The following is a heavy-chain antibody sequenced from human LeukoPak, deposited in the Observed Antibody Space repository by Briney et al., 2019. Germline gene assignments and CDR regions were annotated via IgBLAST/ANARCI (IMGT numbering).Heavy chain of an antibody. J-gene: IGHJ5*02. Sequence: SETLSLTCTVSGGSISSSSYYWGWIRQPPGKGLEWIGSIYYSGSTYYNPSLKSRVTISVDTSKNQFSLKLSSVTAADTAVYYCARDLISIVEAKSYIYNWFDPWGQGTLVTVSS. V-gene: IGHV4-39*07. CDR2: IYYSGST. D-gene: IGHD1-26*01. CDR3: ARDLISIVEAKSYIYNWFDP. CDR1: GGSISSSSYY.